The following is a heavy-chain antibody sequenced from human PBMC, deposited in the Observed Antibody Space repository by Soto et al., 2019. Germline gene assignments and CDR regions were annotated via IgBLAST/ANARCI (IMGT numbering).Heavy chain of an antibody. J-gene: IGHJ6*02. CDR3: ATQTVRSAYYYGMDV. V-gene: IGHV1-69*13. CDR2: IIPIFGTA. CDR1: GGTFSSYA. Sequence: SVKVSCKASGGTFSSYAISWVRQAPGQGLEWMGGIIPIFGTANYAQKFQGRVTITADESTSTAYTELSSLRSEDTAVYYCATQTVRSAYYYGMDVWGQGTTVTVSS. D-gene: IGHD3-3*01.